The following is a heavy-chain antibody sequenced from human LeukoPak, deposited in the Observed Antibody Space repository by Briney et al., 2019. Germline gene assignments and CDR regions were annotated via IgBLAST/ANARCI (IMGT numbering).Heavy chain of an antibody. CDR1: GYSFTSYW. J-gene: IGHJ4*02. CDR2: IYPGDSDT. Sequence: KVSCKASGYSFTSYWIGWVRQMPGKGLEWMGIIYPGDSDTGYSPSFQGQVTISADKSISTAYLQWSSLKASDTAMYYCARWAGSYGHTYYFDYWGQGTLVTVSS. V-gene: IGHV5-51*01. D-gene: IGHD5-18*01. CDR3: ARWAGSYGHTYYFDY.